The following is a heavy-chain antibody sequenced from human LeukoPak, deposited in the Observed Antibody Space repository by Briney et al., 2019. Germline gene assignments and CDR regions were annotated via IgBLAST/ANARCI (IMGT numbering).Heavy chain of an antibody. V-gene: IGHV3-9*01. D-gene: IGHD1-14*01. Sequence: PGGSLRLSCVASGFTCDDYAMHWVRQAPGKGPEWVSGIDWNSGSIGYADSVKGRFTISRDNAKNSLDLQMNSLRAEDTASYYCVKDYNPNNYHMDVWGKGTMVTVSS. CDR1: GFTCDDYA. CDR2: IDWNSGSI. CDR3: VKDYNPNNYHMDV. J-gene: IGHJ6*03.